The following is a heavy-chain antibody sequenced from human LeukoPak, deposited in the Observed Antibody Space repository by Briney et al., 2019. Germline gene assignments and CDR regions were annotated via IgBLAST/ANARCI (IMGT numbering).Heavy chain of an antibody. J-gene: IGHJ4*02. CDR1: GFTFSSYS. V-gene: IGHV3-21*01. CDR2: ISSSSSYI. CDR3: ARDFGAAGSFDY. D-gene: IGHD6-13*01. Sequence: GGSLRLSCAASGFTFSSYSMNWVRQASGKGLEWVSSISSSSSYIYYADSVKGRFTISRDNAKNSLYLQMNSLRAEGTAVYYCARDFGAAGSFDYWGEGTLVTVSS.